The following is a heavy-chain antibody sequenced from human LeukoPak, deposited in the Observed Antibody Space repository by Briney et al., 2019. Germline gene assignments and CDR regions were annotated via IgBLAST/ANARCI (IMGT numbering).Heavy chain of an antibody. Sequence: KPSDTLSLPCAVYSGPFYGYHWSWMPHPPRKGGGWVWEINHSGSTNYNPSLKSRVTISVDTSKNQFSLKLSSVTAADTAVYYCARGRRGCSGGSCRLGRWRYFDYWGQGPLVTVSS. CDR3: ARGRRGCSGGSCRLGRWRYFDY. CDR1: SGPFYGYH. V-gene: IGHV4-34*01. CDR2: INHSGST. D-gene: IGHD2-15*01. J-gene: IGHJ4*02.